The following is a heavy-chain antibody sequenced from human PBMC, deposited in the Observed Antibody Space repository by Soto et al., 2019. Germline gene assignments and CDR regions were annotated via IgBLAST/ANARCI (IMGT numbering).Heavy chain of an antibody. CDR2: ISGRGGNT. J-gene: IGHJ3*02. CDR3: AKDRGTGDYGVNAVDI. Sequence: EVQLLESGGGLVQPGGSLRLSCAASGFTFSIFAMSWVRQAPGKGLEWVSTISGRGGNTYYADYVKGLFTISRDNSKNTLNLQMNGLRGEDTAVYYCAKDRGTGDYGVNAVDIWGQGTMVTVSS. CDR1: GFTFSIFA. V-gene: IGHV3-23*01. D-gene: IGHD7-27*01.